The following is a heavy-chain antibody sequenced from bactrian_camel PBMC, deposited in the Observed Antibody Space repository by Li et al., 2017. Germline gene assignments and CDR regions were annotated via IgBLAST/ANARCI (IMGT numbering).Heavy chain of an antibody. CDR1: GDTASTYC. D-gene: IGHD2*01. CDR3: AADRRRHGPPSLRPGDYSV. J-gene: IGHJ4*01. CDR2: LASDGSS. V-gene: IGHV3S53*01. Sequence: HVQLVESGGGSVQAGGSLRLSCVVSGDTASTYCMGWFRQAPGKEREGVASLASDGSSIYANSLKGRFSISKDNARNWLDLQMDSLEPGDTARYYCAADRRRHGPPSLRPGDYSVWGQGTQVTVS.